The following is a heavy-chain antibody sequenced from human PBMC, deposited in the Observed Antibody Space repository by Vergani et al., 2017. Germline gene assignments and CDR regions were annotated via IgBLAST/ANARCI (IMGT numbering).Heavy chain of an antibody. V-gene: IGHV3-23*01. Sequence: EVQLLESGGGLVQPGGSLRLPCAASGFTFSSYAMSWVRQAPGKGLEWVSAISGSGGSTYYADSVKGRFTISRDNSKNTLYLQMNSLRAEDTAVYYCAKDLTYYYDSSGYYWDAFDIWGQGTMVTVSS. CDR1: GFTFSSYA. J-gene: IGHJ3*02. CDR2: ISGSGGST. CDR3: AKDLTYYYDSSGYYWDAFDI. D-gene: IGHD3-22*01.